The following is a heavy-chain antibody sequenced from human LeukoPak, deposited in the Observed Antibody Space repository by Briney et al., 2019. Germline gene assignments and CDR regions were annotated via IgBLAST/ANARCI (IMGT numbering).Heavy chain of an antibody. Sequence: SETLSLTCAVYGGSFSGYYWNWIRQPPGKGLEWIGEINQSGSTNYNPSLKSRVTISVDTSKNQFSLKLSSVTAADTAVYYCASCPVVRYFDWLSLYFDYWGQGTLATVSS. J-gene: IGHJ4*02. V-gene: IGHV4-34*01. CDR3: ASCPVVRYFDWLSLYFDY. CDR2: INQSGST. CDR1: GGSFSGYY. D-gene: IGHD3-9*01.